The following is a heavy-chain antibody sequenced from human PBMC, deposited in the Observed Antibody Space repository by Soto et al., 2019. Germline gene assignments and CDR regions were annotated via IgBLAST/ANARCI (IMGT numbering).Heavy chain of an antibody. D-gene: IGHD4-17*01. J-gene: IGHJ6*02. V-gene: IGHV1-18*01. CDR2: FTIYSGHT. CDR3: TRVALIRSGDFYHTFDA. Sequence: ASVKVSCKASGFTFTAYTIAWVRQAPGRGLEWMGWFTIYSGHTAYEHTFRDRVTMTSDTYRSTVYMELRCLRSDDTAVFYCTRVALIRSGDFYHTFDAWGQGTTVTVSS. CDR1: GFTFTAYT.